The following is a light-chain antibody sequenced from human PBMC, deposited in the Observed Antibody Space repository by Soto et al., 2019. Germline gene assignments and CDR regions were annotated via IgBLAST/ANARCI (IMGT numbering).Light chain of an antibody. Sequence: SVRSPPASVCGSPGQSISISCTGTISDVGGYDYVSWYQLHPGKAPKLMVFEVSNRPSGVSYRFSGSKSGNTASLTISGLQAEDEADYFCSSYSISTAYLFGTGTKVTVL. V-gene: IGLV2-14*01. CDR1: ISDVGGYDY. CDR2: EVS. CDR3: SSYSISTAYL. J-gene: IGLJ1*01.